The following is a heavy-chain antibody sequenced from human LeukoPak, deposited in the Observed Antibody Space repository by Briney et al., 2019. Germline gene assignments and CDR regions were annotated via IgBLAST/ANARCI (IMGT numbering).Heavy chain of an antibody. V-gene: IGHV3-33*06. D-gene: IGHD2-15*01. CDR1: GFTFSSYG. CDR3: AKALNRRSLDWSDP. J-gene: IGHJ5*02. Sequence: GGSLRLSCAASGFTFSSYGMHWVRQAPGKGLEWVAVIWYDGSNKYYADSVKGRFTISRDNSKNTLYLQMNSLRAEDTAVYYCAKALNRRSLDWSDPWGQGTLVTVSS. CDR2: IWYDGSNK.